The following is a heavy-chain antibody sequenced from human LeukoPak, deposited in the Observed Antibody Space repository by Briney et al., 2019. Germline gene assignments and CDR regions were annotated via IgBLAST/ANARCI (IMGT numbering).Heavy chain of an antibody. J-gene: IGHJ3*02. CDR2: IYSGGST. V-gene: IGHV3-53*01. CDR3: AREGYSGSYRDYAFDI. D-gene: IGHD1-26*01. Sequence: PGGSLRLSCAASGFTVSSNYMSWVRQAPGKGLEWVSVIYSGGSTYYADSVKGRFTISRDNSKNTLYLQMNSLRAEDTAVYYCAREGYSGSYRDYAFDIWGQGTMVTVSS. CDR1: GFTVSSNY.